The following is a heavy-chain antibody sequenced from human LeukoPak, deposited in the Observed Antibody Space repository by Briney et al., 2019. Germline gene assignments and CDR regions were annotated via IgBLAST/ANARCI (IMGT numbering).Heavy chain of an antibody. D-gene: IGHD2-2*01. CDR2: INHSGST. CDR1: GGSFSGYY. J-gene: IGHJ6*04. CDR3: AGRYCSSTSCYFHNYYGMDV. V-gene: IGHV4-34*01. Sequence: PSETLSLTCAVYGGSFSGYYWSWIRQPPGKGLEWIGEINHSGSTNYNPSLQSRVTISVDTSKNQFSLKLSSVTAADTAVYYCAGRYCSSTSCYFHNYYGMDVWGKGTTVTVSS.